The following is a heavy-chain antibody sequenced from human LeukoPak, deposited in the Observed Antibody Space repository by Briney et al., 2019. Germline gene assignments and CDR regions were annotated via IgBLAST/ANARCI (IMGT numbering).Heavy chain of an antibody. V-gene: IGHV3-7*01. CDR2: IWPDGIEK. CDR1: GFSFSNSY. J-gene: IGHJ4*02. D-gene: IGHD4-17*01. Sequence: GGSLRLSCGTSGFSFSNSYMSWVRQGPGQGLEGVATIWPDGIEKKYMDSLRDRFTISRDNARDLLFLQMNSLSVEDTAVYLCARLLGFVTTFDYWGQGALVTVSS. CDR3: ARLLGFVTTFDY.